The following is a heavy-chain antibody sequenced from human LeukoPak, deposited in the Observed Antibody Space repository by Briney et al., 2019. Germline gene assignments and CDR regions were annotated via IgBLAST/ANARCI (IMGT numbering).Heavy chain of an antibody. CDR3: ARRSLLPYYYYGMDV. D-gene: IGHD2-15*01. CDR1: GGSFSGYY. V-gene: IGHV4-34*01. Sequence: SETLSLTCAVYGGSFSGYYWSWIRQPPGKGLEWIGEINHSGSTNYNPSLKSRVTISVDTSKNQFSLKLSSVTAADTAVYYCARRSLLPYYYYGMDVWGQGTTVTVSS. CDR2: INHSGST. J-gene: IGHJ6*02.